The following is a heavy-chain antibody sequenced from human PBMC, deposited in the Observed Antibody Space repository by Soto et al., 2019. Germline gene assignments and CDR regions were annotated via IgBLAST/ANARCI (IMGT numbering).Heavy chain of an antibody. CDR3: ATYTAYAKYYFDY. V-gene: IGHV4-4*09. CDR1: GGSISPYY. CDR2: IYPSGTI. J-gene: IGHJ4*02. Sequence: SETLSLTCTVSGGSISPYYWSWIRQPPGKGLEWIGYIYPSGTIFYNPSLNSRVTISVDTSNNQFSLRLSSVTAADTAVYYCATYTAYAKYYFDYWGRGTLVTVSS. D-gene: IGHD5-12*01.